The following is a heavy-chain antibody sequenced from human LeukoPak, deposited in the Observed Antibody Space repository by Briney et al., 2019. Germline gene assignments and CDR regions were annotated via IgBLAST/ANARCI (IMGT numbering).Heavy chain of an antibody. D-gene: IGHD1-26*01. CDR3: ARHVFSGSCRGPFDY. CDR2: IYYSGST. V-gene: IGHV4-39*01. CDR1: GGSISSSSYY. Sequence: SETLSLTCTVSGGSISSSSYYWGWIRQPPGKGLEWIGSIYYSGSTYYNPSLKSRVTISVDTSKNQFSLKLSSVTAADTAVYYCARHVFSGSCRGPFDYWGQGTLVTVSS. J-gene: IGHJ4*02.